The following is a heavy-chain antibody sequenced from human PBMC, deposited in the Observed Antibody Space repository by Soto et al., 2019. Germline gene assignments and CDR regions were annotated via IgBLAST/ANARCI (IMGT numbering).Heavy chain of an antibody. J-gene: IGHJ6*02. D-gene: IGHD3-3*01. V-gene: IGHV1-8*01. Sequence: GASVKVSCKASGYTFTSYDINRVRQATGQGREWMGWMNPNSGNTGYAQKFQGRVTMTRNTSISTAYMELSSLRSEDTAVYYCAREEIFGVVTASYYYYYGMDVWGQGXTVTVSS. CDR3: AREEIFGVVTASYYYYYGMDV. CDR1: GYTFTSYD. CDR2: MNPNSGNT.